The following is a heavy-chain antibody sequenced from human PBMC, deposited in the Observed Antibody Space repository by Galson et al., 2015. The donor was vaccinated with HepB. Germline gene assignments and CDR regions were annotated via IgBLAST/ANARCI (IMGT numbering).Heavy chain of an antibody. CDR2: ISGTGGDT. Sequence: SLRLSCAASGFTCRSYAMSWVRRAPGKGLEWVSDISGTGGDTFYVDSVKGRFTISRDNFQNTLYLQMNSLGVEDTAVYYRAKATLDGVVVVVATSDYFYHGMDVWGQGTTATVS. CDR3: AKATLDGVVVVVATSDYFYHGMDV. CDR1: GFTCRSYA. J-gene: IGHJ6*02. D-gene: IGHD2-15*01. V-gene: IGHV3-23*01.